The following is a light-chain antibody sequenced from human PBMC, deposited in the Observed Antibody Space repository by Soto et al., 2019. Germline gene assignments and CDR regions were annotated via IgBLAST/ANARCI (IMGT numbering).Light chain of an antibody. CDR3: SSYTSSSTLI. CDR1: SSDVGGYNY. V-gene: IGLV2-14*01. CDR2: EVS. Sequence: QSALTQPASVSGSPGQSITISCIGSSSDVGGYNYVSWYQQHPGKAPKILIYEVSNRPSGVSNRFSASKSGNTASLTISGLQAEDEADYYCSSYTSSSTLIFGGGTKVTVL. J-gene: IGLJ2*01.